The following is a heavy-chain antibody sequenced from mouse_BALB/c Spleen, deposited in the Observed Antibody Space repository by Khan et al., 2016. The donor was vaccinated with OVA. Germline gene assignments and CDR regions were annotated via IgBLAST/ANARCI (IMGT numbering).Heavy chain of an antibody. CDR3: VRDGAYHRNDGWFAY. D-gene: IGHD2-14*01. CDR1: GYTFTSYT. CDR2: INPSNGYT. V-gene: IGHV1-4*01. Sequence: LQESGAELARPGAPVKMSCKASGYTFTSYTIHWIKKRPGQGLEWIGYINPSNGYTNYNQKFKDKATLTTDKSSTTAYLQLSSLTSDDSAVDNCVRDGAYHRNDGWFAYWGQGTLVTVSA. J-gene: IGHJ3*01.